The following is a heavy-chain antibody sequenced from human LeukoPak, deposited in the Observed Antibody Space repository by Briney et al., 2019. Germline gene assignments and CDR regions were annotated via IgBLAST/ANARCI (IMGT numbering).Heavy chain of an antibody. J-gene: IGHJ4*02. Sequence: GGALRLSCAASGFTFSSYWMSWVRQAPGKGLEWVANINQDGSEKYCVDSVKGGFTISRDNAKNSLYLQMNSLRAEDTAVYSCARATYYYDSSGDLLDYWGQGTLVTVSS. CDR1: GFTFSSYW. CDR2: INQDGSEK. CDR3: ARATYYYDSSGDLLDY. D-gene: IGHD3-22*01. V-gene: IGHV3-7*01.